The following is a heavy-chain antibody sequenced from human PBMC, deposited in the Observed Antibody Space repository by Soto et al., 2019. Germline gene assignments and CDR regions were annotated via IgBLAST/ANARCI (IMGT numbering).Heavy chain of an antibody. D-gene: IGHD3-10*01. CDR1: GGSISSSSYY. CDR2: IYYSGST. Sequence: QLLESGPGLVKPSETLSLTCTVSGGSISSSSYYWGWIRQPPGKGLEWIGSIYYSGSTYYNPSLKSRVTISVDTSKNQFSLKLSSVTAADTAVYYCARHRGPNYYGSGSLEEYYFDYWGQGTLVTVSS. J-gene: IGHJ4*02. V-gene: IGHV4-39*01. CDR3: ARHRGPNYYGSGSLEEYYFDY.